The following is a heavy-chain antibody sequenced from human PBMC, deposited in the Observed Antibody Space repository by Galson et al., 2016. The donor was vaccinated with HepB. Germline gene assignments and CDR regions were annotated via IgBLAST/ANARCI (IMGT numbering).Heavy chain of an antibody. CDR2: LSANSGAT. D-gene: IGHD6-25*01. V-gene: IGHV1-2*04. Sequence: CKASGDTFTGYYIRWVRQAPGQGLEWMAWLSANSGATNYAQKFQGWVTMTRDTSISTAYMELTSLTSDATAIYYCATSTGYRSGWGAFDIWGQGTMVTVSS. J-gene: IGHJ3*02. CDR3: ATSTGYRSGWGAFDI. CDR1: GDTFTGYY.